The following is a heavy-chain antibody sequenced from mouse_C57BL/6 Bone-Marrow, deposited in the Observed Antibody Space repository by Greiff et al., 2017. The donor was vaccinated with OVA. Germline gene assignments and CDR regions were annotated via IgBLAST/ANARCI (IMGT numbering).Heavy chain of an antibody. CDR1: EYEFPSHD. CDR3: ARFYYDYDVDFDY. CDR2: ITSDGGST. Sequence: EVTLMESGGGLVQPGESLKLSCESNEYEFPSHDMSWVRKTPEQRLELVAAITSDGGSTYYPDTMERRFIISRDNTKKTLYLQMSSLRSEDTALYYCARFYYDYDVDFDYWGQGTTLTVSS. J-gene: IGHJ2*01. V-gene: IGHV5-2*01. D-gene: IGHD2-4*01.